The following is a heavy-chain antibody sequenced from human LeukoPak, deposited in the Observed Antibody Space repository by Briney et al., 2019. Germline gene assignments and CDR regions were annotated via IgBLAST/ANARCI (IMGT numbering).Heavy chain of an antibody. CDR3: ARDLENCSGGSCYYYYYGMDV. D-gene: IGHD2-15*01. V-gene: IGHV3-33*01. Sequence: GGSLRLSCAASGFTFSSYGMHWVRQAPGKGLEWVAVIWYDGSNKYYADSVKGRFTISRDNSKNTLYLQMNSLRAENTAVYYCARDLENCSGGSCYYYYYGMDVWGQGTTVTVSS. CDR2: IWYDGSNK. CDR1: GFTFSSYG. J-gene: IGHJ6*02.